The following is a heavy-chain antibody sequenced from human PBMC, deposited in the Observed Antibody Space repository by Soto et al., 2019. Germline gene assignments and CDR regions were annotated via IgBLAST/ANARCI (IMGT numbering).Heavy chain of an antibody. CDR3: ARKDTAMAGTFDY. J-gene: IGHJ4*02. CDR2: IYYSGST. V-gene: IGHV4-31*03. D-gene: IGHD5-18*01. Sequence: QVQLQESGPGLVKPSQTLSLTCTVSGGSISSGGYYCSWIRQHPGKGLEWIGYIYYSGSTYYNPSLKSRVTISVDTSKNQFSLKLSSVTAADTAVYYCARKDTAMAGTFDYWGQGTLVTVSS. CDR1: GGSISSGGYY.